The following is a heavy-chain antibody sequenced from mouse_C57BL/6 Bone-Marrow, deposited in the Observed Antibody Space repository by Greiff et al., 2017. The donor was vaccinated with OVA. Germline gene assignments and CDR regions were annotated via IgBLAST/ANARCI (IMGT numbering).Heavy chain of an antibody. J-gene: IGHJ1*03. CDR1: GFTFSDYG. V-gene: IGHV5-17*01. Sequence: EVMLVESGGGLVKPGGSLKLSCAASGFTFSDYGMHWVRQAPEKGLEWVAYISSGSSTIYYADTVKGRFTISRDTAKNTLFLQMTSLRSEDTAMYYCARWLLPPYWYFDVWGTGTTVTVSS. D-gene: IGHD2-3*01. CDR3: ARWLLPPYWYFDV. CDR2: ISSGSSTI.